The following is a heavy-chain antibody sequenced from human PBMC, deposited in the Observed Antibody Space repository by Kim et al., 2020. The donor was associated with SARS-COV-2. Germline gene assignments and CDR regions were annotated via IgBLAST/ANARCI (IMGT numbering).Heavy chain of an antibody. D-gene: IGHD6-19*01. J-gene: IGHJ4*02. CDR3: ARDEPGVVAGLLYYFDY. V-gene: IGHV1-18*01. Sequence: LQSRVTMTTDTSTSTAYMELRSLRSDDTAVYYCARDEPGVVAGLLYYFDYWGQGTLVTVSS.